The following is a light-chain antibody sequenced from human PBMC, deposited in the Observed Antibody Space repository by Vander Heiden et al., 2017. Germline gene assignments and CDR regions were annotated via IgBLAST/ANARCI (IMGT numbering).Light chain of an antibody. J-gene: IGLJ2*01. CDR3: GTWDSSRSDGGIL. CDR2: DTN. V-gene: IGLV1-51*01. CDR1: TSDIGNNY. Sequence: SLLPQPPLVSAAPGQTATISCSGSTSDIGNNYVSWYQQLPGTAPRLLIYDTNKRPSGIPGRFSGSKSGTSATLGITGLQTEDEADYYCGTWDSSRSDGGILFGGGTKVTVL.